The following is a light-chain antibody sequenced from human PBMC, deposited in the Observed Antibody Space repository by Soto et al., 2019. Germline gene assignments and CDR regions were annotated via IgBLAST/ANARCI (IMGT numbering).Light chain of an antibody. V-gene: IGKV3-11*01. J-gene: IGKJ1*01. Sequence: EIVLTQSPDTLSLSPGERATLSCRASQSVSNYLMWYQQNPGQAPRLLIYDASKRATDIPASFSGSGSGTEFTLTIRSLEHEEFEIYYCKQRRNWPWTFGQGTKVEIK. CDR3: KQRRNWPWT. CDR1: QSVSNY. CDR2: DAS.